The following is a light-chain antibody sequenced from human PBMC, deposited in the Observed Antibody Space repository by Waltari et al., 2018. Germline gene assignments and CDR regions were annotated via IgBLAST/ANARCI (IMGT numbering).Light chain of an antibody. J-gene: IGLJ3*02. V-gene: IGLV5-45*01. CDR2: YKPDSGT. Sequence: QAVLTQPASLSASPGASASLTCTLRSDINVGTYKIYLYQQRPGSPPQFLVKYKPDSGTQLGSAVPSRFSGSKDTSANAGILLIAGLQSEDEADYYCMILYNNAVVFGGGTKVTVL. CDR3: MILYNNAVV. CDR1: SDINVGTYK.